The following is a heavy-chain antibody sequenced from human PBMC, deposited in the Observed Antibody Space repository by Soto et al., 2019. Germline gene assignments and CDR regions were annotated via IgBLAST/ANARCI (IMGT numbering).Heavy chain of an antibody. J-gene: IGHJ3*02. V-gene: IGHV3-23*01. CDR1: GFTFSSYA. D-gene: IGHD2-21*01. CDR3: AKPSSSSYILLRDAFDI. Sequence: GGSLRLSCAASGFTFSSYAMSWVRQAPGKGLEWVSAISGSGGSTYYADSVKGRFTFSRDNSKNTLYMQMNSLRAEDTAVYYFAKPSSSSYILLRDAFDIWGQGTMVTVSS. CDR2: ISGSGGST.